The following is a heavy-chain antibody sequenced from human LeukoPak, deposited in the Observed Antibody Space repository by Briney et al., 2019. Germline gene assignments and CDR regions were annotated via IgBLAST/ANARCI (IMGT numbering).Heavy chain of an antibody. J-gene: IGHJ4*02. Sequence: GGSLRLSCAASGFTFSSYPMHWVRQAPGKGLEWVAVISYDGSNKYYADSVKGRFTISRDNSKNTLYLQMNSLRAEDTAVYYCARDPSGVYYYGSGSSFDYWGQGTLVTVSS. CDR1: GFTFSSYP. V-gene: IGHV3-30-3*01. CDR3: ARDPSGVYYYGSGSSFDY. D-gene: IGHD3-10*01. CDR2: ISYDGSNK.